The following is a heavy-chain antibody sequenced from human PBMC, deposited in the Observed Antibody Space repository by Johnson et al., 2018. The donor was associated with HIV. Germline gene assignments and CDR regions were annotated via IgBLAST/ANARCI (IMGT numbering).Heavy chain of an antibody. D-gene: IGHD3-10*01. J-gene: IGHJ3*02. CDR2: ISGSGGST. Sequence: VQLVESGGGVVQPGRSLRLSCAASGFTFSSYAMHWVRQAPGKGLEWVSAISGSGGSTYYADSVKGRFTISRDNSKNTLYLQMNSLRAEDTALYYCARITYYYGSGSYSGYDAFDIWGQGTMVTVSS. V-gene: IGHV3-23*04. CDR1: GFTFSSYA. CDR3: ARITYYYGSGSYSGYDAFDI.